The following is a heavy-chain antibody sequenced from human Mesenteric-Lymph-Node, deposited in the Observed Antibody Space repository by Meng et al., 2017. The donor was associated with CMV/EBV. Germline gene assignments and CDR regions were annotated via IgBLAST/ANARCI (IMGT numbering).Heavy chain of an antibody. Sequence: ETLSLTCAASGFTFSSYDMHWVRQATGKGLEWVSAIGTAGDTYYPGSVKGRFTISRENAKNSLYLQMNSLRAGDTAVYYCARMWGGVYCSSTGCYKNYYYGMDVWGQGTTVTVSS. CDR3: ARMWGGVYCSSTGCYKNYYYGMDV. CDR1: GFTFSSYD. J-gene: IGHJ6*02. CDR2: IGTAGDT. D-gene: IGHD2-2*02. V-gene: IGHV3-13*01.